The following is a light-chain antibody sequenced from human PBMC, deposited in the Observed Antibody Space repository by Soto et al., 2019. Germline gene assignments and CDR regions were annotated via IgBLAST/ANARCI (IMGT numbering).Light chain of an antibody. CDR1: QSVTSN. CDR3: HHYNSWPYT. J-gene: IGKJ2*01. Sequence: EIVMTQSPATLSVSPGERVTLSCRASQSVTSNLAWYQQKPGQAPRLLIYDASTRAPGFPARFSGSGSGTEFTLTISGLQSEDFAVYYCHHYNSWPYTFGQGTKVDIK. CDR2: DAS. V-gene: IGKV3-15*01.